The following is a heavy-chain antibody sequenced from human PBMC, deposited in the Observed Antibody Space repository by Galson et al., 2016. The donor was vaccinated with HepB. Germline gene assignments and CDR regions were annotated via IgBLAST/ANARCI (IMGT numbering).Heavy chain of an antibody. V-gene: IGHV4-39*01. CDR3: ARHSYDFWSGYYFDP. CDR1: GGSISSSSYF. J-gene: IGHJ5*02. D-gene: IGHD3-3*01. CDR2: ISYSGST. Sequence: SETLSLTCSVSGGSISSSSYFWGWIRQPPGKGLEWTGRISYSGSTYYNPSLKSRVTIAVDTSRNQFSLNLTSVTAADTAVYYCARHSYDFWSGYYFDPWGQGTLVTVSS.